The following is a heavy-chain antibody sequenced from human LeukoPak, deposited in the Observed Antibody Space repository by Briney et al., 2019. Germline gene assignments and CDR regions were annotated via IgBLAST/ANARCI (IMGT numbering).Heavy chain of an antibody. CDR2: IIPIFGTA. V-gene: IGHV1-69*05. Sequence: SVKVSCKASGGTFSSYAISWVRQAPGQGLEWMGRIIPIFGTANYAQKFQGRVTITTDESTCTAYMELSSLRSEDTAVYYCARWGTYYYDSRAFDIWGQGTMVTVSS. D-gene: IGHD3-22*01. CDR3: ARWGTYYYDSRAFDI. CDR1: GGTFSSYA. J-gene: IGHJ3*02.